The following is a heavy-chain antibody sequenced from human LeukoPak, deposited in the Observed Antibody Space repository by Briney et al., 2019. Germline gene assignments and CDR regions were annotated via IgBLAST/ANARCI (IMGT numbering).Heavy chain of an antibody. V-gene: IGHV3-53*01. CDR2: IYSAGST. J-gene: IGHJ5*02. CDR1: GFTVSSKY. Sequence: GGSLRLSCAASGFTVSSKYMTWVRQAPGEGLEWVSLIYSAGSTYYADSVKGRFTISRDNSKNTLYLQMNSLRVEDTAVYYCARDRLGEVTAILYNWFDPWGQGTLVTVSS. CDR3: ARDRLGEVTAILYNWFDP. D-gene: IGHD2-21*02.